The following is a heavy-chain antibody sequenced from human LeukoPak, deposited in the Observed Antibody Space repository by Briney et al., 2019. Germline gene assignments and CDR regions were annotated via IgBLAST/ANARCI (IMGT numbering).Heavy chain of an antibody. CDR3: ARSGSYFFVDY. D-gene: IGHD1-26*01. J-gene: IGHJ4*02. CDR2: IYYSGST. V-gene: IGHV4-59*08. CDR1: GGSISSYY. Sequence: PSETLSLTCTVSGGSISSYYWSWIRQPPGKGLEWIGYIYYSGSTNYNPSLKSRVTISVDTSKNQFSLKLSSVTAADTAVYYCARSGSYFFVDYWGQGTLVTVSS.